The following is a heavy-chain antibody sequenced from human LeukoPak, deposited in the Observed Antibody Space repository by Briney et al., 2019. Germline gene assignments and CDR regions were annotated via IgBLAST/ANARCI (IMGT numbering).Heavy chain of an antibody. CDR1: GYTFTSYG. Sequence: GASVKVSCKASGYTFTSYGISWVRQAPGQGLEWMGWISAYNGNTNHAQKLQGRVTMTTDTSTSTAYMELRSLRSDDTAVYYCARDGVSGTTVTTMGLMSYWGQGTLVTVSS. CDR3: ARDGVSGTTVTTMGLMSY. V-gene: IGHV1-18*01. J-gene: IGHJ4*02. CDR2: ISAYNGNT. D-gene: IGHD4-17*01.